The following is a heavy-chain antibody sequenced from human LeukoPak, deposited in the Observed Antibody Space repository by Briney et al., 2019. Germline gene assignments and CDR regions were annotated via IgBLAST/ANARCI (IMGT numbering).Heavy chain of an antibody. V-gene: IGHV3-23*01. CDR2: ISGSGGST. CDR1: GFTFSSYA. D-gene: IGHD3-22*01. CDR3: AKDRYYDSSGYYYFAY. J-gene: IGHJ4*02. Sequence: PGGSLRLSCAASGFTFSSYAMSWVRQAPGKGLEWVSAISGSGGSTYYADSVKGRFTISRDNSKSTLYLQMNSLRAEDTAVYYCAKDRYYDSSGYYYFAYWGQGTLVTVSS.